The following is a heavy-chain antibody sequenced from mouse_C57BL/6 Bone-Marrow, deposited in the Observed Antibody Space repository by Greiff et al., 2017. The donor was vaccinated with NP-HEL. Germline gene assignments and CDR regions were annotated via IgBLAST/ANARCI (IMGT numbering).Heavy chain of an antibody. CDR3: ARKPRGTTRYAMDY. Sequence: EVQLQQSGPVLVKPGASVKMSCKASGYTFTDYYMNWVKQSHGKSLEWIGVINPYNGGTSYNQKFKGKATLTVDKSSSTAYMELNSLTSEDSAVYYCARKPRGTTRYAMDYWGQGTSVTVSS. V-gene: IGHV1-19*01. CDR2: INPYNGGT. J-gene: IGHJ4*01. CDR1: GYTFTDYY. D-gene: IGHD1-1*01.